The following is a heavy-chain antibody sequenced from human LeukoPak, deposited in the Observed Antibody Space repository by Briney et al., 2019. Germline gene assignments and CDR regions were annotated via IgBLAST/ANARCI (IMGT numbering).Heavy chain of an antibody. V-gene: IGHV3-30*02. CDR2: IGHDGSHN. CDR3: AKDGSSGWLFDY. Sequence: GGSLSRYCVASGFTFSTYGLHWVRQAPGKGLEWVAFIGHDGSHNYCADTVKGRLSVSRDNSNNTLYLQMNTLRPEDTAVYYCAKDGSSGWLFDYWGQGTLVTVSS. J-gene: IGHJ4*02. D-gene: IGHD6-19*01. CDR1: GFTFSTYG.